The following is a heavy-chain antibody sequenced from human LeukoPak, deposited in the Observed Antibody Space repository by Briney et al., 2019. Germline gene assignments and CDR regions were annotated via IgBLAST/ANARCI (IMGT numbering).Heavy chain of an antibody. CDR3: ARAGDYYDSSGYYSDHYYFDY. Sequence: SETLSLTCTVSGGSISSYYWSWIRQPPGKGLEWIGYIYYSGSTNYNPSLKSLVTISVDTSKNQFSLKLSSVTAADTAVYYCARAGDYYDSSGYYSDHYYFDYWGQGTLVTVSS. CDR2: IYYSGST. D-gene: IGHD3-22*01. J-gene: IGHJ4*02. CDR1: GGSISSYY. V-gene: IGHV4-59*01.